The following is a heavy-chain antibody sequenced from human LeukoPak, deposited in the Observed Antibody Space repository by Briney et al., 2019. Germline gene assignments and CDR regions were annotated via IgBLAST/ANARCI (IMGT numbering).Heavy chain of an antibody. Sequence: GGSLRLSCAASGVSFISYGMSWVRQAPGQGLEWVAYIGSGSGYIFYGDSAKGRFTISRDNAKDSLFLQMNSLTVEDTAVYYCARDEGHTVTNEYFQHWGQGTLVTVSS. CDR2: IGSGSGYI. V-gene: IGHV3-21*01. D-gene: IGHD2-2*01. CDR3: ARDEGHTVTNEYFQH. J-gene: IGHJ1*01. CDR1: GVSFISYG.